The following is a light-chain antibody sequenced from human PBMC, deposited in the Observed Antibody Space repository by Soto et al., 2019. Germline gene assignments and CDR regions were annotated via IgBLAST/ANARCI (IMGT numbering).Light chain of an antibody. CDR2: DVN. J-gene: IGLJ1*01. CDR3: SSYKSSSTLTYV. CDR1: SSDVGGYNL. Sequence: QSALTQPASVSGSPGQSITISCTGTSSDVGGYNLVSWYQQYPDKAPKLMIFDVNTRPSGVSNRFSGSKSGNTASLTISGLQAEDEDDYYCSSYKSSSTLTYVFGTGTKLTVL. V-gene: IGLV2-14*01.